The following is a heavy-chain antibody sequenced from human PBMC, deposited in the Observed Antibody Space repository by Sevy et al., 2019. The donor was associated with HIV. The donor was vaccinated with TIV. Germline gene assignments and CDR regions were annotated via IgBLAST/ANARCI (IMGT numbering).Heavy chain of an antibody. J-gene: IGHJ2*01. CDR2: IYTSGST. Sequence: SETLSLTCSVSEGSITSGSYYWTWIRQPAGKGLEWIGRIYTSGSTNYHPSLKSRITMSVDTSKNQFSLKLSSVTAADTAVYYCARAVEGAKLRYFDLWGRGTLVTVSS. D-gene: IGHD2-15*01. CDR3: ARAVEGAKLRYFDL. V-gene: IGHV4-61*02. CDR1: EGSITSGSYY.